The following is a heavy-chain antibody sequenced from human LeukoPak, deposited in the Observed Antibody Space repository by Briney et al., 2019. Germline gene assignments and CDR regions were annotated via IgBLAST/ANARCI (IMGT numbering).Heavy chain of an antibody. CDR2: ISYDGSNK. Sequence: GGSLRLSCAASGFTFSSYGMHWVCQAPGKGLEWVAVISYDGSNKYYAESVKGRFTISRDNSKNTLYLQLNSLRPDDTAVYYCARDQLAYSGYDTLFDYWGQGTLVTVSS. CDR1: GFTFSSYG. V-gene: IGHV3-30*19. CDR3: ARDQLAYSGYDTLFDY. J-gene: IGHJ4*02. D-gene: IGHD5-12*01.